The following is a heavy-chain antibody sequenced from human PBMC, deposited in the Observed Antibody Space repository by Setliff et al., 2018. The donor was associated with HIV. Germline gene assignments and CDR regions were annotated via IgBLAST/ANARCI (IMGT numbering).Heavy chain of an antibody. CDR1: GGSISSGDYY. CDR3: ARAQCSGSYWADYYYYGIDV. CDR2: IYYSGRI. V-gene: IGHV4-30-4*01. J-gene: IGHJ6*02. Sequence: PSETLSLTCTVSGGSISSGDYYWSWIRQSPGKGLEWIGHIYYSGRIYYNPSLKSRVTISVDTSRTQLSPKLSSVTAADTAVYYCARAQCSGSYWADYYYYGIDVWGQGTTVTVSS. D-gene: IGHD3-10*01.